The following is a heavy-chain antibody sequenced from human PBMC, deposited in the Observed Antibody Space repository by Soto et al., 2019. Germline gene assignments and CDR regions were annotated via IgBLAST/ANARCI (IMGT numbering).Heavy chain of an antibody. Sequence: GGSLRLSCAASGFTFSTYWMHWVRQAPGKGLEWVANIKHDGSEKYYLDSVKGRFTISRDNAKNSLFLQMNNLRAEDTAVYYCARTIAVAESFWGQGTLVTVSS. J-gene: IGHJ4*02. CDR3: ARTIAVAESF. D-gene: IGHD6-13*01. CDR1: GFTFSTYW. V-gene: IGHV3-7*01. CDR2: IKHDGSEK.